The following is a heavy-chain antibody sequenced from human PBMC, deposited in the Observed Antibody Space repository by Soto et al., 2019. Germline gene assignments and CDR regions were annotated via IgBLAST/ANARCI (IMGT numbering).Heavy chain of an antibody. V-gene: IGHV3-9*01. J-gene: IGHJ4*02. CDR3: AKGATVTTRFYFDY. CDR1: GFTFDDYA. D-gene: IGHD4-17*01. CDR2: ISWNSGSI. Sequence: VQLVESGGGLVQPGRSLRLSCAASGFTFDDYAMHWVRQAPGKGLEWVSGISWNSGSIGYADSVKGRFTISRDNAKNSLYLQMNSLRAEDTALYYCAKGATVTTRFYFDYWGQGTLVTVSS.